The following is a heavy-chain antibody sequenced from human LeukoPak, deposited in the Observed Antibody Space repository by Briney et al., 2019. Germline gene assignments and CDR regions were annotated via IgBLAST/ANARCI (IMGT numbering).Heavy chain of an antibody. J-gene: IGHJ6*03. V-gene: IGHV4-34*01. CDR3: ARDIRSHNGPGGYYYYYMDV. CDR2: INHSGST. CDR1: GGSFSGYY. D-gene: IGHD2-8*01. Sequence: SETLSLTCAVYGGSFSGYYWSWIRQPPGKGLEWIGEINHSGSTNYNPSPKSRVTLSVDTSSNQFSLTLSSVTAADTAVYHCARDIRSHNGPGGYYYYYMDVWGKGATVTVSS.